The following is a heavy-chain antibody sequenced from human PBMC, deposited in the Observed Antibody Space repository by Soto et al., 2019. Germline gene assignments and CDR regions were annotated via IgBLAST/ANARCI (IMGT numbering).Heavy chain of an antibody. CDR2: FDPEVGET. CDR3: ATRPWEGYFQH. D-gene: IGHD1-26*01. CDR1: GSTLTEFS. V-gene: IGHV1-24*01. Sequence: QVRLLQSGAEVKKPGAPVRVSCRVSGSTLTEFSLHWVRQAPGKGLGWMGGFDPEVGETIYAQKFQGRVTMTEDTATDTAYMELSSLRSEDTAVYYCATRPWEGYFQHWGQGTLVTVSS. J-gene: IGHJ1*01.